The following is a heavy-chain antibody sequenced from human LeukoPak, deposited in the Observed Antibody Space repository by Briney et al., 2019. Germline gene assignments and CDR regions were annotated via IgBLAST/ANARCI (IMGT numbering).Heavy chain of an antibody. D-gene: IGHD3-10*01. Sequence: NPSETLSLTCAVYGGSFSGYYWSWIRQPPGKGLEWIGEINHSGSTNYDPSLKSRVTISVDTSKNQFSLKLSSVTAADTAIYYCSRHDGMWFGELSWFDPWGQGTLVTVSS. V-gene: IGHV4-34*01. CDR2: INHSGST. CDR3: SRHDGMWFGELSWFDP. CDR1: GGSFSGYY. J-gene: IGHJ5*02.